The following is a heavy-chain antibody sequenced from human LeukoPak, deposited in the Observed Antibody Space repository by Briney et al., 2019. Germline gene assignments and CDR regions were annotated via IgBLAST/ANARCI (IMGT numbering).Heavy chain of an antibody. CDR3: ARDILGVITWDAFDI. CDR2: ISAYNGNT. J-gene: IGHJ3*02. Sequence: GASVKVSCKASGYTFTSYGISWVRQAPGQGLEWMGWISAYNGNTNYAQKLPGRVTMTTDTSTSTASLELWRLRSDDTAVYYCARDILGVITWDAFDIWGQGTMVTVSS. CDR1: GYTFTSYG. V-gene: IGHV1-18*01. D-gene: IGHD3-22*01.